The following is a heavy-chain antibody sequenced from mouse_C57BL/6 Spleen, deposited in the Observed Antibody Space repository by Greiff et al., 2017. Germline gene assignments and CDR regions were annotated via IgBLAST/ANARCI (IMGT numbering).Heavy chain of an antibody. Sequence: EVQGVESGGGLVQSGRSLRLSCATSGFTFSDFYMEWVRQAPGKGLEWIAASRNKANDYTTEYSASVKGRFIVSRDTSQSILYLQMNALRAEDTAIYYCARDDGNYFDYWGQGTTLTVSS. CDR2: SRNKANDYTT. D-gene: IGHD2-1*01. V-gene: IGHV7-1*01. CDR3: ARDDGNYFDY. J-gene: IGHJ2*01. CDR1: GFTFSDFY.